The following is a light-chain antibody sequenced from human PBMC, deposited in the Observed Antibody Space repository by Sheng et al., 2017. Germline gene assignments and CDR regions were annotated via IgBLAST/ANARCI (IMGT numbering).Light chain of an antibody. CDR3: QQYDSLPPT. Sequence: DIQMTQSPSSLSASVRDRVTITCQASQDIRKYLNWYQQKPGKAPKLLIYDASNLERGVPSRFGGSGSGTQFTLTISSLQPEDFAVYYCQQYDSLPPTFGQGTKVEIK. J-gene: IGKJ1*01. CDR1: QDIRKY. CDR2: DAS. V-gene: IGKV1-33*01.